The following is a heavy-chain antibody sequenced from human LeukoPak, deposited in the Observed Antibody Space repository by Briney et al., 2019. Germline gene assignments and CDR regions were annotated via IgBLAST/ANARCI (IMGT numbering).Heavy chain of an antibody. CDR3: ARAGYDSSGYSTYYFDY. V-gene: IGHV4-31*03. CDR1: GGSISSGGYY. CDR2: IYYSGNA. J-gene: IGHJ4*02. Sequence: SETLSPTCTVSGGSISSGGYYWSWIRQHPGKGLEWIGYIYYSGNAYYNPSLKSRVTISVDTSKNQFSLKLSSVTAADTAVYYCARAGYDSSGYSTYYFDYWGQGTLVTVSS. D-gene: IGHD3-22*01.